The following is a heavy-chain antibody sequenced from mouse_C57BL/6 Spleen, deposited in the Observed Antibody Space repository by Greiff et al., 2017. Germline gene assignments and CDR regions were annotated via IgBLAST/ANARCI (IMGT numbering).Heavy chain of an antibody. CDR3: ATAVYYYGSSYFYY. J-gene: IGHJ2*01. CDR1: GYTFTDYN. D-gene: IGHD1-1*01. CDR2: INPKNGGT. Sequence: EVQVEESGPELVKPGASVKMSCKASGYTFTDYNMHWVKQSHGKSLEWIGYINPKNGGTNYNQKFKGKATMTVDKASSTAYMQLSSLTSEDSAVYYCATAVYYYGSSYFYYWCGGTTLIISS. V-gene: IGHV1-22*01.